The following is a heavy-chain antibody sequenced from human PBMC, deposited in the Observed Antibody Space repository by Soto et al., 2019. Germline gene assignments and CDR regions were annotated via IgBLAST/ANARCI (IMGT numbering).Heavy chain of an antibody. D-gene: IGHD2-15*01. CDR1: GAAFSNYT. J-gene: IGHJ6*03. V-gene: IGHV1-69*08. CDR2: VIPLLDAS. CDR3: ASGKSQMSQDRMGFYYYMDV. Sequence: QVQLVQSGADVKKPGSSVKISCTASGAAFSNYTFTWVRRAPGEGLEWVGRVIPLLDASNYAEKFQDRVTISAGRSTSTVYMELSGLRSEDSAIYYCASGKSQMSQDRMGFYYYMDVWGKGTSVTVSS.